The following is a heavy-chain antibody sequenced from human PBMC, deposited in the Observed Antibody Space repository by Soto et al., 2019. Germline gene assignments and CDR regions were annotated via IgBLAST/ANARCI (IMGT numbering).Heavy chain of an antibody. CDR2: IIPLFGTT. V-gene: IGHV1-69*01. CDR3: ATNNRVSYHFDS. Sequence: QVQLVQSGAEVKKPGSSVKVSCKDFGGTFSSYAISWVRQAPGQGLEWMGGIIPLFGTTNYAPKFQRRVAITADERARAAHMDLRRLPSKGTAVYYCATNNRVSYHFDSWGQGALVTVS. D-gene: IGHD3-16*02. J-gene: IGHJ4*02. CDR1: GGTFSSYA.